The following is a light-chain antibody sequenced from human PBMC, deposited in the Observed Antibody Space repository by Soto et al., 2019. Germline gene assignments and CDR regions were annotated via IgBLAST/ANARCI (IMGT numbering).Light chain of an antibody. CDR3: QQGYSRPRT. Sequence: DIQLTQSPSSLSASVGDSVTITCRASQSISTSLNWYQQKPGKAPNLLIFTSSNLESGVPSRFSGSGSGTDFTLTISSLQPEDFATYFCQQGYSRPRTFGQGTKVEIK. CDR1: QSISTS. CDR2: TSS. J-gene: IGKJ1*01. V-gene: IGKV1-39*01.